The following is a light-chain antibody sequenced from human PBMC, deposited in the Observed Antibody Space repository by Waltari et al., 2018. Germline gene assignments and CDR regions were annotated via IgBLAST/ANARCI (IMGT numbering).Light chain of an antibody. J-gene: IGKJ5*01. CDR3: QKYGYSPRT. Sequence: EIVLTQSPGTLSLTPADRATRSSNAGQRVISRFLAWYQQKPGQAPRLLIYGASSRATGIPDRFSGSGSGTDFTLTISRLEPEDFAVYYCQKYGYSPRTFGQGTRLEIK. CDR2: GAS. CDR1: QRVISRF. V-gene: IGKV3-20*01.